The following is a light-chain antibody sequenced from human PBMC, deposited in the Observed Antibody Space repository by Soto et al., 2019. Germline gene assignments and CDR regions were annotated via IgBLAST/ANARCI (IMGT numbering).Light chain of an antibody. CDR1: QSVSTY. CDR3: QQRSDWPLT. V-gene: IGKV3-11*01. J-gene: IGKJ3*01. CDR2: DAS. Sequence: EMVLTQSPATLSLSPGERATLSCGASQSVSTYLAWYQQKPGQAPRLLIYDASNRAAGIPARFSGSGSGADFTLTISSLEPEDFAVYYCQQRSDWPLTFGPGTKVDIK.